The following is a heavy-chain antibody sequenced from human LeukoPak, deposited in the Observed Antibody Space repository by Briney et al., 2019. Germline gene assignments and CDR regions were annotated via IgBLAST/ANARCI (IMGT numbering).Heavy chain of an antibody. CDR2: IIPILGIA. Sequence: ASVKVSCKVSGGTFSSHGISWARQAPGQGLEWMGRIIPILGIANYAQKFQGRVTITADKSTSTAYMELSSLRSEDTAVYYCARVGATTSDAFDIWGQGTMVTVSS. J-gene: IGHJ3*02. V-gene: IGHV1-69*04. D-gene: IGHD1-26*01. CDR1: GGTFSSHG. CDR3: ARVGATTSDAFDI.